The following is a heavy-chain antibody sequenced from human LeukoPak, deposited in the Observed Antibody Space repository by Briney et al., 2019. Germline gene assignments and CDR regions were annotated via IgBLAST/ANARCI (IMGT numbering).Heavy chain of an antibody. CDR1: GFTFGTSA. V-gene: IGHV3-23*01. CDR3: AKCPSSCVAFDY. D-gene: IGHD3-10*01. CDR2: IGGDSIAT. J-gene: IGHJ4*02. Sequence: GGSLRLSCAASGFTFGTSAMGWVRQAPGKGLEWVSVIGGDSIATYYADSVKGRCTISRDNSRSTPYLQLNSLRAEDTAVYYCAKCPSSCVAFDYWGQGTRVSVSS.